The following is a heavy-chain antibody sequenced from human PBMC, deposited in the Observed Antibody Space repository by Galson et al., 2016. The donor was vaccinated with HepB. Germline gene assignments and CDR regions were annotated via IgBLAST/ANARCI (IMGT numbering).Heavy chain of an antibody. Sequence: SLRLSCAASGFTFDIYGMHWVRQAPGKGLEWVAATSYDGLNRYYVDSVKGRFTISKDNSKTTLYLQMDSLRVDDTAVYYCARGHVYGSGSYYPDYWGQGTLVTVSS. CDR2: TSYDGLNR. CDR1: GFTFDIYG. J-gene: IGHJ4*02. D-gene: IGHD3-10*01. CDR3: ARGHVYGSGSYYPDY. V-gene: IGHV3-30*03.